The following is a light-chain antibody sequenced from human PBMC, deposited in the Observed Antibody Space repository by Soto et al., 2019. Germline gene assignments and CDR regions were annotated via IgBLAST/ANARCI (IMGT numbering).Light chain of an antibody. CDR2: EVS. CDR1: SSDVGSYNL. V-gene: IGLV2-23*02. J-gene: IGLJ1*01. CDR3: CSYAGSSNYV. Sequence: QSVLTQPASVSGSPGQSITISCTGTSSDVGSYNLVSWYQQHPGKAPKLMIYEVSKRPSGVSNLFSGSKSGNTASLTISGLQAEDEADYYCCSYAGSSNYVFGTGTKVTVL.